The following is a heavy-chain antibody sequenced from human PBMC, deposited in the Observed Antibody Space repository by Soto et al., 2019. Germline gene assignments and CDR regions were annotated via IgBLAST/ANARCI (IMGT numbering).Heavy chain of an antibody. CDR2: INPNSGGT. J-gene: IGHJ6*03. V-gene: IGHV1-2*04. CDR3: ARGVDDILTGPDYYYYMYV. CDR1: GYTFTGYY. D-gene: IGHD3-9*01. Sequence: ASVKVSCKASGYTFTGYYMHWVRQAPGQGLEWMGWINPNSGGTNYAQKFQGWVTMTRDTSISTAYMELSRLRSDDTAVYYCARGVDDILTGPDYYYYMYVWGKGTTVTVSS.